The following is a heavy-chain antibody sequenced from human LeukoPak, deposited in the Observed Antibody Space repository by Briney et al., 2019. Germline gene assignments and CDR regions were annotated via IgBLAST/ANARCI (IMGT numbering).Heavy chain of an antibody. J-gene: IGHJ3*02. V-gene: IGHV4-39*01. D-gene: IGHD7-27*01. CDR2: IYYSGST. CDR1: GGSISSSNYY. CDR3: ARRRLNWGAFDI. Sequence: SETLFLTCTVSGGSISSSNYYWGWIRQPPGKGLEWIGSIYYSGSTYCNPSLKSRVTISVDTSKNQFSLKLSSVTAADTAVYYCARRRLNWGAFDIWGQGTMVTVSS.